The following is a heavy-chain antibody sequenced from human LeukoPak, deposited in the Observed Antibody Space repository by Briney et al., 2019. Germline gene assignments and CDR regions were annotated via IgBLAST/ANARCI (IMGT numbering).Heavy chain of an antibody. Sequence: PSETLSLTCTVSGGSIRSYFWGWVRQPAGKGLEWIGRIYTTGATFYNPSLKTRLTMSIDTSKSQFSLRLTSVVAADTAVYYCARQGYTASYYFLDYWSQGTLVTVSS. CDR1: GGSIRSYF. D-gene: IGHD1-26*01. V-gene: IGHV4-4*07. CDR3: ARQGYTASYYFLDY. CDR2: IYTTGAT. J-gene: IGHJ4*02.